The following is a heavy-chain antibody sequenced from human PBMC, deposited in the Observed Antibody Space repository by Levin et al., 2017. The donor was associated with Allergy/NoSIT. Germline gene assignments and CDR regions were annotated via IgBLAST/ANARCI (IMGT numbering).Heavy chain of an antibody. J-gene: IGHJ6*02. CDR1: GGTFSSYA. CDR2: IIPIFGTA. CDR3: ARGAYSSGDIYYGMDV. Sequence: RGESLKISCKASGGTFSSYAISWVRQAPGQGLEWMGGIIPIFGTANYAQKFQGRVTITADESTSTAYMELSSLRSEDTAVYYCARGAYSSGDIYYGMDVWGQGTTVTVSS. V-gene: IGHV1-69*01. D-gene: IGHD6-19*01.